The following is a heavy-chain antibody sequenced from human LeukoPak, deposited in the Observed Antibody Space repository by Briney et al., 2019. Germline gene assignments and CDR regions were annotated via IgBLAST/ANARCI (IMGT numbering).Heavy chain of an antibody. Sequence: EASVKVSCKASGYTFTSYDINWVRQATGQGLEWMGWMNPNSGNTGYAQKFQGRVTITRNTSISTAYMELSSLRSEDTAVYYCARIDYYYYYMDVWGKGTTVTVSS. J-gene: IGHJ6*03. CDR3: ARIDYYYYYMDV. CDR1: GYTFTSYD. V-gene: IGHV1-8*03. CDR2: MNPNSGNT.